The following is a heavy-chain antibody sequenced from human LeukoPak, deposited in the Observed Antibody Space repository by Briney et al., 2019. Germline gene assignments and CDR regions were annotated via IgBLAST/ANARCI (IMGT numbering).Heavy chain of an antibody. CDR3: ARGVFGESLES. J-gene: IGHJ4*02. Sequence: ASVKVSCKASGHTFTSYYVYWGRQAPGQGLEWMGCMNPNVGGANFPQKFQGRVTVTSDPAISAAYMELRRLRSDDTAVYYCARGVFGESLESWGQGTLVTVSS. CDR2: MNPNVGGA. D-gene: IGHD3-10*02. CDR1: GHTFTSYY. V-gene: IGHV1-2*02.